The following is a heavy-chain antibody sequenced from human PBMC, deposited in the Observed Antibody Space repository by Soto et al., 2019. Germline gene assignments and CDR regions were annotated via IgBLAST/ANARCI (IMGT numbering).Heavy chain of an antibody. J-gene: IGHJ4*02. CDR3: ARGGGAAAAY. V-gene: IGHV3-66*01. CDR2: IYSDGST. Sequence: VQLVESGGGLVQPGVSLRLSCAASGFTVSGNYMNWVRQAPGKGLEWVSVIYSDGSTYYADSVKGRFTISSVSSKNRLYLQMNRLRAEDTAVYYCARGGGAAAAYWGPGTLVTVSS. D-gene: IGHD6-13*01. CDR1: GFTVSGNY.